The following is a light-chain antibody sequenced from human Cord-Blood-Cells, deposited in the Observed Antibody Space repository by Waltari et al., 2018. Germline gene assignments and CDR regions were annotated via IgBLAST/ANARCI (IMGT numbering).Light chain of an antibody. J-gene: IGKJ1*01. CDR3: QQYNNWPPT. V-gene: IGKV3-15*01. CDR1: QSVSSN. Sequence: EIVMTQSPATLSVSLGERATLSCRASQSVSSNLAWYQQKPGQAPRLLIYGASTRATGIPARFSGSGSGTDFTLTISSLQSEDFAVYYCQQYNNWPPTFGQGTKGEIK. CDR2: GAS.